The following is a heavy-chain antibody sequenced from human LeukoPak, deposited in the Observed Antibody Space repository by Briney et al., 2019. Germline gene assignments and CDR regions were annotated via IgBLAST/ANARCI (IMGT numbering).Heavy chain of an antibody. D-gene: IGHD3-22*01. CDR3: ARDARYYYDSSGYYARGEADY. Sequence: ASVKVSCKASGHTFTSYGISWVRQAPGQGLEWMGWINTYNGNTDYAQKLQGRVTMTTDTSTSTAYMELRSLRSDDTAVYYCARDARYYYDSSGYYARGEADYWGQGTLVTVSS. CDR1: GHTFTSYG. CDR2: INTYNGNT. V-gene: IGHV1-18*01. J-gene: IGHJ4*02.